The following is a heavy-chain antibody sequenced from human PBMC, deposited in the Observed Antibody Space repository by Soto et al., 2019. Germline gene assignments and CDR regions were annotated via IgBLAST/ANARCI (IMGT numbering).Heavy chain of an antibody. J-gene: IGHJ6*03. Sequence: GGSLRLSCAASGFTFDDYAMHWVRQAPGKGLEWVSGISWNSGSIGYADSVKGRFTISRDNAKNSLYLQMNSLRAEDTALYYCAKDMDDHYYYYYMDVWGKGTTVTVSS. CDR2: ISWNSGSI. V-gene: IGHV3-9*01. CDR1: GFTFDDYA. D-gene: IGHD3-3*01. CDR3: AKDMDDHYYYYYMDV.